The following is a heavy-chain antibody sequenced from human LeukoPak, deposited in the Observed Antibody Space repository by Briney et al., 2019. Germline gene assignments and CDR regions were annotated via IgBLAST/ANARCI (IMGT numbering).Heavy chain of an antibody. J-gene: IGHJ4*02. V-gene: IGHV3-30*04. CDR2: ISYDGSNK. CDR3: ARAPTVTTIDY. CDR1: GFTFSSYA. Sequence: SGGSLRLSCAASGFTFSSYAMHWVRQAPGKGLEWVAVISYDGSNKYYADSVKGRFTISRDNSKNTLYLQMNSLIPEDTAVYYCARAPTVTTIDYWGQGTPVTVSS. D-gene: IGHD4-17*01.